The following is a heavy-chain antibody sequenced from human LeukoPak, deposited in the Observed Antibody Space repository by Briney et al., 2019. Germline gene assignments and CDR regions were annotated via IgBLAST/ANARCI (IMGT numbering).Heavy chain of an antibody. J-gene: IGHJ4*02. CDR1: GYTFTSYG. D-gene: IGHD3-3*01. CDR2: SSAYNGKT. CDR3: VRDRPTVFGVAPPFDY. V-gene: IGHV1-18*01. Sequence: ASVKVSCKASGYTFTSYGISWVRQAPGQGLEWMGWSSAYNGKTNYAQKLQGRVTMTTDTSTSTAYMELRSLRSDDTAVYYCVRDRPTVFGVAPPFDYWGQGTQVTVSS.